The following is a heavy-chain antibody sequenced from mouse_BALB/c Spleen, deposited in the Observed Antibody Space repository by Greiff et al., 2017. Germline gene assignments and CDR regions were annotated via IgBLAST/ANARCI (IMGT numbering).Heavy chain of an antibody. CDR2: IWAGGST. D-gene: IGHD2-13*01. J-gene: IGHJ3*01. Sequence: QVQLKQSGPGLVAPSQSLSITCTVSGFSLTSYGVHWVRQPPGKGLEWLGVIWAGGSTNYNSALMSRLSISKDNSKSQVFLKMNSLQTDDTAMYYCARDDYSGRGFAYWGQGTLVTVSA. CDR1: GFSLTSYG. CDR3: ARDDYSGRGFAY. V-gene: IGHV2-9*02.